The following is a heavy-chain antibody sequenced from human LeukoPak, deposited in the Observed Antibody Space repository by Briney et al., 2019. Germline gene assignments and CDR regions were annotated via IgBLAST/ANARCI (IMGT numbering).Heavy chain of an antibody. Sequence: GGSLRLSCAASGFTFSSYGMHWVRQAPGKGLEWVSAISGSGGSTYYVDSVKGRFTISRDNSKNTLYLQMNSLRAEDTAVYYCARGNYYDSSGYLAPFDYWGQGTLVTVSS. D-gene: IGHD3-22*01. CDR2: ISGSGGST. V-gene: IGHV3-23*01. J-gene: IGHJ4*02. CDR1: GFTFSSYG. CDR3: ARGNYYDSSGYLAPFDY.